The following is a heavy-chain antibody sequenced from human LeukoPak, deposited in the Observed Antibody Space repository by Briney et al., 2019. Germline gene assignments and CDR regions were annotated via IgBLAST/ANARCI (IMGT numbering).Heavy chain of an antibody. CDR1: GASVSTYY. D-gene: IGHD3-9*01. Sequence: SETLSLTCTVSGASVSTYYWNWVRQPPGKGLEWVAYMYPTGNTKYNSSLESRVSMSIDTSKNTFSLKMSCVTAADTAVYYCASSNGFEWSPEYYMDVWGKGTTVIVSS. J-gene: IGHJ6*03. CDR2: MYPTGNT. CDR3: ASSNGFEWSPEYYMDV. V-gene: IGHV4-59*02.